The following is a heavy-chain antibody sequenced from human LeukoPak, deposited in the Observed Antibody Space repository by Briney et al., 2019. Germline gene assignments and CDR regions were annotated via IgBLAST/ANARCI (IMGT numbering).Heavy chain of an antibody. J-gene: IGHJ3*02. V-gene: IGHV3-21*01. Sequence: GGSLRLSCAASGFTFSSYSMNWVRQAPGKGLEWVSSISSSSSYIYYADSVKGRFTISRDNAKNSLYLQMNSLRAEDTAVYYCARKSDLFNAAFDIWGQGTVVTVSS. CDR2: ISSSSSYI. CDR3: ARKSDLFNAAFDI. CDR1: GFTFSSYS.